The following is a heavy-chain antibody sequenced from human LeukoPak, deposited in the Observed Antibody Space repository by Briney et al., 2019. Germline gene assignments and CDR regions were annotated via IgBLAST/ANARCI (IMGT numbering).Heavy chain of an antibody. V-gene: IGHV3-30*02. Sequence: GGSLRLSCAASGFTFSSYGMHWVRQAPGKGLEWVAFIRYDGSNKYYADSVKGRFTISRDNSKNTLYLQMNSLRAEDTAVYYCVKDPLHYYGSGSYGIDYWGQGTLVTVSS. CDR2: IRYDGSNK. J-gene: IGHJ4*02. D-gene: IGHD3-10*01. CDR3: VKDPLHYYGSGSYGIDY. CDR1: GFTFSSYG.